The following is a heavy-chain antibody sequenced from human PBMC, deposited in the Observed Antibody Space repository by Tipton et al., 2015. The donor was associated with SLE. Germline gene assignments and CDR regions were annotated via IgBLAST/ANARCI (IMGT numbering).Heavy chain of an antibody. CDR2: INEDGGAK. CDR1: GFTFGNNW. J-gene: IGHJ4*02. D-gene: IGHD2-8*02. CDR3: ARDVLVQEITLFGC. Sequence: SLRLSCAASGFTFGNNWMSWVRQAPGRGLEWVANINEDGGAKNYVDSLKGRFTIARDNAKNSLYLQMNSLRAEDTAVYYCARDVLVQEITLFGCWGPETLVAVSS. V-gene: IGHV3-7*01.